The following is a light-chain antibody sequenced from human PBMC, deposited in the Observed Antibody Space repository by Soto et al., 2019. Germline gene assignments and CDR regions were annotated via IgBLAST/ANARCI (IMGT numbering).Light chain of an antibody. CDR3: QQYGSSPLT. J-gene: IGKJ4*01. CDR2: GAS. CDR1: QSVSSSY. Sequence: ESVLTQSPSTLSLSPGERATLYCRASQSVSSSYLAWYQQKPGQAPRVLIYGASSRATGIPDRFSGSGSGTDFTLTISRLEPEDFAVYYCQQYGSSPLTFGGGTKVDI. V-gene: IGKV3-20*01.